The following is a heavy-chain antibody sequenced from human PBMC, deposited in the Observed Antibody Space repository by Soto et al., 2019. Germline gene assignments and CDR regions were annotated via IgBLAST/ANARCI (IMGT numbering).Heavy chain of an antibody. Sequence: GGSLRLSCAASGFTFSDYYMSWIRQAPGKGLEWVSYISSSGSTIYYADSVKGRFTISRDNAKNSLYLQMNSLRAEDTAVYYCARDGGATIRWDYYYYMDVWGKGTTVTVSS. CDR2: ISSSGSTI. J-gene: IGHJ6*03. CDR1: GFTFSDYY. CDR3: ARDGGATIRWDYYYYMDV. V-gene: IGHV3-11*01. D-gene: IGHD1-26*01.